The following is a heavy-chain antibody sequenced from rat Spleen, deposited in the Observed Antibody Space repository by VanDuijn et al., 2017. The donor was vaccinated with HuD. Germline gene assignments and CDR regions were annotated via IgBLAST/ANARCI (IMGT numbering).Heavy chain of an antibody. CDR1: GFTFSDYY. J-gene: IGHJ2*01. V-gene: IGHV5-29*01. CDR2: ISLDGGRN. CDR3: TRHRYNSYFDY. Sequence: EVQLVESGGGLVQPGSPLKLSCAASGFTFSDYYMAWVRQAPTKGLEWVATISLDGGRNFYRDSVKGRFTISRDNAKSSRYLRMDSLRSEDTATYYCTRHRYNSYFDYWGQGVMVTVSS. D-gene: IGHD1-4*01.